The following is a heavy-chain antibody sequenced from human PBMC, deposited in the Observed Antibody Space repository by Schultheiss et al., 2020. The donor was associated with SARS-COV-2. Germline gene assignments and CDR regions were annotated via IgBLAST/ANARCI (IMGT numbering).Heavy chain of an antibody. CDR2: ILYDGSNK. J-gene: IGHJ5*02. CDR3: AKDRSGPTAGRGGWSDP. D-gene: IGHD6-13*01. CDR1: GFTFSSYS. V-gene: IGHV3-30*18. Sequence: GGSLRLSCAASGFTFSSYSMNWVRQAPGKGLEWVAVILYDGSNKYYADSVKGRFTISRDNSKNTLYLQMNSLRAEDTAMYYCAKDRSGPTAGRGGWSDPWGQGTLVTVSS.